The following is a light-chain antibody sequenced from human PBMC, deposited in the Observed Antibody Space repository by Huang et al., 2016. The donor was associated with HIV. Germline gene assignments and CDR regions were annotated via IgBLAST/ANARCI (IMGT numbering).Light chain of an antibody. V-gene: IGKV1-27*01. CDR3: QKYDSAPRT. CDR2: AAS. Sequence: IEMTQSPPSLSASIGDRVTLTCRSSRDISTFLAWFHQKPGKPPRLLIYAASFLHPGVPSRFSGSGSGTDFTLNISSLQSEDVGYYYCQKYDSAPRTFAQGTKVDLK. CDR1: RDISTF. J-gene: IGKJ1*01.